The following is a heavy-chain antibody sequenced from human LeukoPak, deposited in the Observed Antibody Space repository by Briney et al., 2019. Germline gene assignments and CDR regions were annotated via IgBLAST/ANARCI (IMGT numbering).Heavy chain of an antibody. D-gene: IGHD3-22*01. Sequence: QTGGSLRLSCAASGFTFDDYGMNWVRQAPGKGLEWVSYISAISSSSTYYADSVKGRFTISRDNAKNSLYLQMNSLRAEDTAVYYCARDFHRRYYDSSGYNAFDIWGQGTMVTVSS. V-gene: IGHV3-48*04. CDR1: GFTFDDYG. J-gene: IGHJ3*02. CDR2: ISAISSSST. CDR3: ARDFHRRYYDSSGYNAFDI.